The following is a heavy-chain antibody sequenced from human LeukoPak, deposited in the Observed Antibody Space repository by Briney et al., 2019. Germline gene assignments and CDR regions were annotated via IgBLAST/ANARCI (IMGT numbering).Heavy chain of an antibody. CDR3: AREIGLDTAMATDY. V-gene: IGHV1-69*13. J-gene: IGHJ4*02. Sequence: VASVKVSCKASGGTFSSYAISWVRQAPGQGLEWMGGIIPIFGTANYAQKFQGRVTITADESTSTAYMELSSLRSEDTAVYYCAREIGLDTAMATDYWGQGTLVTVSS. D-gene: IGHD5-18*01. CDR1: GGTFSSYA. CDR2: IIPIFGTA.